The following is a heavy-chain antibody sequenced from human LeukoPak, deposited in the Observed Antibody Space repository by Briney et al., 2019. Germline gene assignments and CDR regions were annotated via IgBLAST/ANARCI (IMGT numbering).Heavy chain of an antibody. CDR2: IYHSGST. V-gene: IGHV4-38-2*02. D-gene: IGHD5-24*01. CDR3: ARDSVGYNYYGSSAFDI. Sequence: SETLSLTCTVSGYSISSGYYWGWIRQPPGKGLEWIGSIYHSGSTYYNPSLKSRVTISVDTSKNQFSLKMSSVTAADTAVYYCARDSVGYNYYGSSAFDIWGQGTMVTVSS. CDR1: GYSISSGYY. J-gene: IGHJ3*02.